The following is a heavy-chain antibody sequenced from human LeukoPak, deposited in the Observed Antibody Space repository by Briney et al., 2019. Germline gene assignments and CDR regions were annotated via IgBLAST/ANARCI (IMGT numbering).Heavy chain of an antibody. CDR1: GFTFSSYS. CDR3: ERVGVVAATD. J-gene: IGHJ4*02. D-gene: IGHD2-15*01. V-gene: IGHV3-21*01. CDR2: ISSSSSYI. Sequence: KTGGSLRLSCAASGFTFSSYSMNWVRPAPGKGLGWVSSISSSSSYIYYADSVKGRFTISRDNAKNSLHLQMNSLRAEDTAVYYCERVGVVAATDWGQGTLVTVSS.